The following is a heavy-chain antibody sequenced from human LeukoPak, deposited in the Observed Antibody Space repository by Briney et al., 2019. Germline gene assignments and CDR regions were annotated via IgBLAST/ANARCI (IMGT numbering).Heavy chain of an antibody. CDR2: IYTSGST. Sequence: SETLSLTCTVSGGSFSSYYWSWVRQPAGKGLEWIGRIYTSGSTNYNPSLKSRVTMSVDTSKNQFSLKLSSVTAADTAVYYCAIENGYSSSWYSADAFDIWGQGTMVTVSS. D-gene: IGHD6-13*01. J-gene: IGHJ3*02. CDR3: AIENGYSSSWYSADAFDI. V-gene: IGHV4-4*07. CDR1: GGSFSSYY.